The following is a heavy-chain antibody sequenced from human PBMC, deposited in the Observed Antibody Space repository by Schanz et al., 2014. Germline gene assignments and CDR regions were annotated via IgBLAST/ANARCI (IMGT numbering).Heavy chain of an antibody. D-gene: IGHD3-9*01. CDR2: ISVYTGNT. V-gene: IGHV1-18*01. CDR3: ARDAADFYDVLTEEDY. CDR1: GYTFTTHA. J-gene: IGHJ4*02. Sequence: QVQLVQSGAEVKKPGASVRVSCKASGYTFTTHAMSWVRQAPGQGLEWVGWISVYTGNTKYGQKVQGRVTMTADTSTSTAYMELRSLRSDDTAVYYCARDAADFYDVLTEEDYWGQGTLVTVSS.